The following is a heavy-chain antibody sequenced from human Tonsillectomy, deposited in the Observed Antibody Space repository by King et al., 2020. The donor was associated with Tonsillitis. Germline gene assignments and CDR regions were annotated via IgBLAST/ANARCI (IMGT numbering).Heavy chain of an antibody. J-gene: IGHJ4*02. V-gene: IGHV3-53*04. Sequence: VQLVESGGGLVQPGGSLRLSCAASGFIVSSSYMSWVRQAPGKGLEWVSVIYSGGSAYYADSVKGRFTISRHNSKNTLYLQMNSLRAEDTAVYYCARGDGSGNSCYRDVWYVDYWGQGTLVTVSA. CDR3: ARGDGSGNSCYRDVWYVDY. CDR2: IYSGGSA. CDR1: GFIVSSSY. D-gene: IGHD2-15*01.